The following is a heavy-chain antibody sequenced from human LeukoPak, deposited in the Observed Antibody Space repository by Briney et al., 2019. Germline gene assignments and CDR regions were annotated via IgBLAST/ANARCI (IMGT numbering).Heavy chain of an antibody. V-gene: IGHV3-7*01. CDR3: VRLFGGVTTFDY. D-gene: IGHD4-17*01. J-gene: IGHJ4*02. CDR1: GFTFSTYS. Sequence: GRSLRLSCAASGFTFSTYSMSCVRQARGKGVDWVASISQDGSAEYYVDSVRGRFTISRDNAKNSLYLQVNSLRVDDTAVYYCVRLFGGVTTFDYWGQGTLVTVSS. CDR2: ISQDGSAE.